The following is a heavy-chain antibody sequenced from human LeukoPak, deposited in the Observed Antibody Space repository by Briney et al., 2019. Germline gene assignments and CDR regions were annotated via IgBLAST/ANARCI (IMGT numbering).Heavy chain of an antibody. CDR3: ARARRFLEWFDP. D-gene: IGHD3-3*01. V-gene: IGHV1-2*02. CDR1: GYTFTGYY. Sequence: ASVKVSCKASGYTFTGYYMHWVRQAPGQGPEWMGWINPNSGGTNYAQKFQGRVTMTRDTSISTAYMELSRLRSDDTAVYYCARARRFLEWFDPWGQGTLVTVSS. CDR2: INPNSGGT. J-gene: IGHJ5*02.